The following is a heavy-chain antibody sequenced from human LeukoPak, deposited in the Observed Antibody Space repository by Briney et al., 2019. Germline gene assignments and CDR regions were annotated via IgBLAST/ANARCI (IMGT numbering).Heavy chain of an antibody. J-gene: IGHJ4*02. Sequence: SQTLSLTCAISGDSVSSNSAARTWIRQSPSRGLEWLGRTYYRSKWYHDYAVSVKSRITINPDTSKNQFSLQLNSVTPEDTAVYYCAGSLSYFDYWAQGTLVTVSS. CDR1: GDSVSSNSAA. CDR3: AGSLSYFDY. V-gene: IGHV6-1*01. CDR2: TYYRSKWYH.